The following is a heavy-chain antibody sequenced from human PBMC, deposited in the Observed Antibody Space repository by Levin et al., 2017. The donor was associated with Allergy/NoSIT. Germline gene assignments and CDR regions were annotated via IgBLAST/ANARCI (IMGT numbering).Heavy chain of an antibody. CDR1: GFIFGSYG. CDR2: IWYDGSKT. V-gene: IGHV3-33*01. J-gene: IGHJ4*01. CDR3: ARAPYGSGSYNSV. Sequence: RAGGSLRLSCAGSGFIFGSYGMHWVRQAPGKGLEWVAVIWYDGSKTHYADSVRGRFTISRDNSKDTLYLQMNSLRAEDTAVYYCARAPYGSGSYNSVWGHGTRVTVSS. D-gene: IGHD3-10*01.